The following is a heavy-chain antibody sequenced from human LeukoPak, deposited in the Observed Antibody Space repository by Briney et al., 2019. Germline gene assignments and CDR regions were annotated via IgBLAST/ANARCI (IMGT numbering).Heavy chain of an antibody. CDR3: ASVHPGGDYFYYYMDV. CDR2: ISGSGGGT. J-gene: IGHJ6*03. V-gene: IGHV3-23*01. D-gene: IGHD3-10*01. CDR1: GFTFSSYA. Sequence: EGSLRLSCAASGFTFSSYAMSWVRQAPGKGLEWVSAISGSGGGTYYADSVKGRFTISRDNSKNTLYLQMNSLRAEDTAVYYCASVHPGGDYFYYYMDVWGAGTTVTISS.